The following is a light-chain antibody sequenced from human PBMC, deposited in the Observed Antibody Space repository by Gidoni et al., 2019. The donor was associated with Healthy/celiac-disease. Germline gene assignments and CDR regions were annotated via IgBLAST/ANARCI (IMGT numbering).Light chain of an antibody. CDR3: QQANSFPLT. V-gene: IGKV1-12*01. CDR2: AAS. J-gene: IGKJ4*01. Sequence: IPMTLSPSSVSASVGDSATITCLSSKGISSWLAWYQQKPGKAPKLLIYAASSWQSGVPSSFSGSGSGTDFTLTISSLQPEDFATYYCQQANSFPLTFGGXTKVEIK. CDR1: KGISSW.